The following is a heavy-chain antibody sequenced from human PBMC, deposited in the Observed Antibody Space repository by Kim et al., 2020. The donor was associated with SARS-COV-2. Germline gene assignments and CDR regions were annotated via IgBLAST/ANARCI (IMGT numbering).Heavy chain of an antibody. V-gene: IGHV3-53*01. CDR2: IYSGGST. Sequence: GGSLRLSCAASGFTVSSNYMSWVRQAPGKGLEWVSVIYSGGSTYYADSVKGRFTISRDNSKNTLYLQMNSLRAEDTAVYYCARVGRDYQYGMDVWGQGTTVTVSS. CDR1: GFTVSSNY. CDR3: ARVGRDYQYGMDV. J-gene: IGHJ6*02.